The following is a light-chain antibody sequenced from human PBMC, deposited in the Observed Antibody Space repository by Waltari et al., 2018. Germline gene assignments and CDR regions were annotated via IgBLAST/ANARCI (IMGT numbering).Light chain of an antibody. V-gene: IGKV1-33*01. J-gene: IGKJ4*01. CDR1: QDIRNF. CDR2: DPS. CDR3: QQHENPPLT. Sequence: DIQMTQSPSSLSASLGDRVTITCQASQDIRNFLNWYQQKPWKAPRLLIYDPSTLKAGVSSRFRGSGSWTDFTLTIASLQSEDIATYYCQQHENPPLTFGGGTKVEIK.